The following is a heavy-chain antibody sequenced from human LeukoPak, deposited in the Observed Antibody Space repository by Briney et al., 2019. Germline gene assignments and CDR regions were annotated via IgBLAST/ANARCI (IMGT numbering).Heavy chain of an antibody. CDR1: EFTFSNFA. D-gene: IGHD2-8*02. CDR2: IRYDGNFQ. J-gene: IGHJ4*02. Sequence: GGSLRLSCAASEFTFSNFAMHWVRQAPGKGLEWVAFIRYDGNFQYYADSVKGRFTISRDNSKNTLYLQMSSLRAEDTAVYYCAKEDGKSTGSSLSYWGQGTLVSVSS. V-gene: IGHV3-30*02. CDR3: AKEDGKSTGSSLSY.